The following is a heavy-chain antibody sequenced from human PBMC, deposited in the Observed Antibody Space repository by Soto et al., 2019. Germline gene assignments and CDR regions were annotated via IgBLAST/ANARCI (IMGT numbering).Heavy chain of an antibody. CDR1: GYTFTSYL. V-gene: IGHV1-3*01. Sequence: GASVKVSCKASGYTFTSYLMHWVRQAPGQRLEWMGWINAGNGNTKYSQKFQGRVTITRDTFASTVYMELSSLKSEDTAVYYCARRHWDWNHGLFDYWGQGTLVTVSS. J-gene: IGHJ4*02. CDR3: ARRHWDWNHGLFDY. D-gene: IGHD1-1*01. CDR2: INAGNGNT.